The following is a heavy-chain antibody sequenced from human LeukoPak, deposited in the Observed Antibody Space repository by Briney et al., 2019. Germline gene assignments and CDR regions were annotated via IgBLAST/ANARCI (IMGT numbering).Heavy chain of an antibody. D-gene: IGHD4-17*01. J-gene: IGHJ4*02. CDR2: IYYSGST. CDR3: ARVPILHKTTVTNYFDY. V-gene: IGHV4-34*01. CDR1: GGSFSGYY. Sequence: SETLSLTCAVYGGSFSGYYWSWIRQPPGKGLEWIGSIYYSGSTYYNPSLKSRVTISVDTSKNQFSLKLSSVTAADTAVYYCARVPILHKTTVTNYFDYWGQGTLVTVSS.